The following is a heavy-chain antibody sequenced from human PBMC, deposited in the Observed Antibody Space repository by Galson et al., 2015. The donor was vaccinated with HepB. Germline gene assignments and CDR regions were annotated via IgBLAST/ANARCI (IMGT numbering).Heavy chain of an antibody. CDR1: GFTFSSYA. CDR3: ARGVAYSSTLDY. CDR2: ISYDGSNK. D-gene: IGHD5-18*01. J-gene: IGHJ4*02. V-gene: IGHV3-30-3*01. Sequence: SLRLSCAASGFTFSSYAMHWVRQAPGKGLEWVAVISYDGSNKYYADSVKGRFTISRDNSKNTLYLQMNSLRAEDTAVYYCARGVAYSSTLDYWGQGTLVTVSS.